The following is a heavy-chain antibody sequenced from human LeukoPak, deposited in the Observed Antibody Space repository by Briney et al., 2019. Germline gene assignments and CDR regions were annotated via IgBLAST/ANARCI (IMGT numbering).Heavy chain of an antibody. CDR3: ARTITIFGALGYFDY. CDR2: IYYSGNT. J-gene: IGHJ4*02. Sequence: NPSETLSLTCTVSGTSISSGAYSWSWLRQPPGKGLEWIAYIYYSGNTYCNPSLKRRVTISVDTSTNQFSLKLSSVTAADTAVYYCARTITIFGALGYFDYWGQGTLVTLSS. CDR1: GTSISSGAYS. V-gene: IGHV4-31*03. D-gene: IGHD3-3*01.